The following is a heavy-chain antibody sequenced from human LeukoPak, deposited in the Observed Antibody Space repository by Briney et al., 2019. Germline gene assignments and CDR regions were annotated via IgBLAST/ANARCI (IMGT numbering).Heavy chain of an antibody. CDR1: GFTFSTYE. Sequence: PGGSLRLSCAPSGFTFSTYEMDWVRQAPGEGLEWVSYISSSGSIYYTDSVKGRFTISRDNAKNSLYLQMNSLRAEDTAIYYCAREGYGGTSDAFDIWGQGTMVTVSS. CDR3: AREGYGGTSDAFDI. J-gene: IGHJ3*02. D-gene: IGHD4-23*01. V-gene: IGHV3-48*03. CDR2: ISSSGSI.